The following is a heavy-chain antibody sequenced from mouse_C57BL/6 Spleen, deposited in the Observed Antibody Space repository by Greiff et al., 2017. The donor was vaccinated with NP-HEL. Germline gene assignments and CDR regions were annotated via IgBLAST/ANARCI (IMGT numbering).Heavy chain of an antibody. V-gene: IGHV14-3*01. D-gene: IGHD1-1*01. CDR2: IDPANGNT. CDR3: APYYYGSSYGWFAY. J-gene: IGHJ3*01. CDR1: GFNIKNTY. Sequence: VQLQQSVAELVRPGASVKLSCTASGFNIKNTYMHWVKQRPEQGLEWIGRIDPANGNTKYAPKFPGKATITADTSSNTAYLQLSSLTSEDTAIYYCAPYYYGSSYGWFAYWGQGTLVTVSA.